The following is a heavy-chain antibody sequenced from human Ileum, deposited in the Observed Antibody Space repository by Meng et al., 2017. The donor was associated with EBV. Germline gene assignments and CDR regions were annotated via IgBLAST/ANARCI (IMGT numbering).Heavy chain of an antibody. Sequence: QVPVTESGPGLVKPSETLSPPCTVSGGSISSYYWSWIRQPPGKGLEWIGYIYYSGSTNHNPSLKSRVTISVDTSKNQFSLNLSSVTAADTAVYYCARGGWSLDYWGQGTLVTVSS. V-gene: IGHV4-59*08. D-gene: IGHD2-15*01. CDR3: ARGGWSLDY. J-gene: IGHJ4*02. CDR1: GGSISSYY. CDR2: IYYSGST.